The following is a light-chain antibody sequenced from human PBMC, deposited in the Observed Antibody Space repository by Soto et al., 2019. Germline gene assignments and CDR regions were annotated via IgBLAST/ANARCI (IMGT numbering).Light chain of an antibody. CDR1: QSVSSY. J-gene: IGKJ1*01. V-gene: IGKV3-11*01. Sequence: EIVMTQFPATLSVSPGERATLSCRASQSVSSYLAWYQQKPGQAPRLLIYDASNRATGIPARFSGSGSGTDFTLTISSLEPEDFAIYYCQQRSNWRRTFGQGTKVDIK. CDR2: DAS. CDR3: QQRSNWRRT.